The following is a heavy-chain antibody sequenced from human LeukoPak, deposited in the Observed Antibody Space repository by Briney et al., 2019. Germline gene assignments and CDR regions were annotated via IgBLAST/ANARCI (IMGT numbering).Heavy chain of an antibody. CDR2: ISSSSSTI. Sequence: GGSLRLSCAASGFTLSSYSMNWVRQAPGKGLEWVSYISSSSSTIYYADSVKGRLTISRDNAKNSLYLQMNSLRDEDTAVYYCARDLRLRGPTGGYWGQGTLVTVSS. J-gene: IGHJ4*02. V-gene: IGHV3-48*02. CDR1: GFTLSSYS. D-gene: IGHD4-17*01. CDR3: ARDLRLRGPTGGY.